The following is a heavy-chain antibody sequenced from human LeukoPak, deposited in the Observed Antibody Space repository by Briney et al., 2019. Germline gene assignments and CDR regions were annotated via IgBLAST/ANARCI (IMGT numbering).Heavy chain of an antibody. V-gene: IGHV4-61*02. CDR3: ARKGDV. CDR2: IYTSGST. J-gene: IGHJ6*04. CDR1: GGSISSGSYY. Sequence: SETLSLTCTVSGGSISSGSYYWSWIRQPAGKGLEWIGRIYTSGSTDYNPSLKSRVTISVDTSKNQFSLKLTSVTAADTAVYYCARKGDVWGKGTTVTISS.